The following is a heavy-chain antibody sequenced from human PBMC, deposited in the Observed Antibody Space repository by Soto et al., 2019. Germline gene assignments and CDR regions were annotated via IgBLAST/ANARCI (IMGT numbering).Heavy chain of an antibody. CDR3: ARAGGLLVDY. D-gene: IGHD1-26*01. CDR2: QTYDGSNK. CDR1: GFMFSSYA. V-gene: IGHV3-30-3*01. J-gene: IGHJ4*02. Sequence: QVQLVESGGGVVQPGRSLRLSCAASGFMFSSYAMHWVRQAPGKGLELVAVQTYDGSNKYYADSVKGRFTISRDNSKNTLYLQMNSLRAEDTAVYYCARAGGLLVDYWGQGTLVTVSS.